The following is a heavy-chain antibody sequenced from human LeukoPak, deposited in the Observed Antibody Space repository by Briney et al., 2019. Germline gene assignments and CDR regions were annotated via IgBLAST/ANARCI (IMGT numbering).Heavy chain of an antibody. J-gene: IGHJ4*02. CDR2: ISGGGGIT. Sequence: PGGSLRLSCAASGFTFSSYAMNWVRQAPGKGLEWVSSISGGGGITYYADSVKGRFTISRDNSKNTLYLQMNSLRAEDTAVYYCASRRGAAAGYYFDYWGQGILVTVSS. D-gene: IGHD6-13*01. CDR1: GFTFSSYA. CDR3: ASRRGAAAGYYFDY. V-gene: IGHV3-23*01.